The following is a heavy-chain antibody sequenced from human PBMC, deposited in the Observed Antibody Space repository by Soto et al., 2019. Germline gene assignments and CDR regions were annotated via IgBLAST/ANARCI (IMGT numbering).Heavy chain of an antibody. CDR1: GFTFSIYS. J-gene: IGHJ5*02. Sequence: EVQLVESGGGLAQPGGSLRLSCGASGFTFSIYSMNWVRQAPGKGLEWVSYINSNGGIKNYADSVKGRFTISRDNAKNSLYLQKNSLRDEDTAVYYCASNADTSMVDRWFDPWGQGTLVTVSS. CDR2: INSNGGIK. D-gene: IGHD5-18*01. CDR3: ASNADTSMVDRWFDP. V-gene: IGHV3-48*02.